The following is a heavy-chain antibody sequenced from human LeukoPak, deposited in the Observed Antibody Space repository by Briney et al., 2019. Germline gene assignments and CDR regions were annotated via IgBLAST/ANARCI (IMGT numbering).Heavy chain of an antibody. V-gene: IGHV4-4*07. J-gene: IGHJ5*02. CDR1: GGSISSYY. D-gene: IGHD1-26*01. Sequence: SETLSLTCTVSGGSISSYYWSWIRQPAGKGLEWIGRIYTSGSTNYNPSLKSRVTMSVDTSKNQFSLKLSSVTAADTAVYYCARDRRVGATTLRWFDPRGQGTLVTVSS. CDR2: IYTSGST. CDR3: ARDRRVGATTLRWFDP.